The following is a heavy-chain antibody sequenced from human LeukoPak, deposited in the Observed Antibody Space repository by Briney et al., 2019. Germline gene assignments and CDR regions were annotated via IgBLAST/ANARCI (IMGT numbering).Heavy chain of an antibody. CDR1: GYTFTSYG. Sequence: ASVKVSCEASGYTFTSYGISWVRQAPGQGLEWMGWISAYNGNTNYAQKLQGRVTMTTDTSTSTAYMELRSLRSDDTAVYYCATTGDRIAVAGDAFDIWGQGTMVTVSS. V-gene: IGHV1-18*01. CDR3: ATTGDRIAVAGDAFDI. J-gene: IGHJ3*02. D-gene: IGHD6-19*01. CDR2: ISAYNGNT.